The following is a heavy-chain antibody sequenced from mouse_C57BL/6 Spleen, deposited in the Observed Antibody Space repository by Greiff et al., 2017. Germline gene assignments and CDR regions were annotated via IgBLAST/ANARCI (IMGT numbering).Heavy chain of an antibody. D-gene: IGHD3-2*02. J-gene: IGHJ4*01. CDR3: AREGDSSGYYAMDY. Sequence: EVKVEESGPGLVKPSQSLSLTCSVTGYSITSGYYWNWIRQFPGNKLEWMGYISYDGSNNYNPSLKNRISITRDTSKNQFFLKLNSVTTEDTATYYCAREGDSSGYYAMDYWGQGTSVTVSS. V-gene: IGHV3-6*01. CDR1: GYSITSGYY. CDR2: ISYDGSN.